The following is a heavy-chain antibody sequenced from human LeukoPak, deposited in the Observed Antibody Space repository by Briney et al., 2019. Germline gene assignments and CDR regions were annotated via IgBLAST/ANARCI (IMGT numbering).Heavy chain of an antibody. CDR3: ARDGVFDYYGMDV. D-gene: IGHD3-16*01. CDR1: GFTVSSNY. V-gene: IGHV3-53*01. Sequence: GGSLRLSCAASGFTVSSNYMSWVRQAPGKGLEWVSVIYSGGSTYYADSVKGRFTISRDNSKNTLYLQMSSLRAEDTAVYYCARDGVFDYYGMDVWGQGTTVTVSS. CDR2: IYSGGST. J-gene: IGHJ6*02.